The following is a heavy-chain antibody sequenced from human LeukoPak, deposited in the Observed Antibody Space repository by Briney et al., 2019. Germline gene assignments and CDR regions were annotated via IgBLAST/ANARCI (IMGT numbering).Heavy chain of an antibody. CDR2: IKQDGSEK. Sequence: PGGSLRLSCAAAGFTFSSYWMSWVRQAPGKGLEWVANIKQDGSEKYYVDSVKGRFTISRDNAKNSLYLQMNSLRAEDTALYYCAKGSEVSTNDYGDYVDLPHFDYWGQGTLVTVSS. J-gene: IGHJ4*02. V-gene: IGHV3-7*03. D-gene: IGHD4-17*01. CDR3: AKGSEVSTNDYGDYVDLPHFDY. CDR1: GFTFSSYW.